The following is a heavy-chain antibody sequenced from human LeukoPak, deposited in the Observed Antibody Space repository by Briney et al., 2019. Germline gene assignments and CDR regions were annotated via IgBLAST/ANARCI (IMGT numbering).Heavy chain of an antibody. CDR2: IWYDGSDK. V-gene: IGHV3-33*01. J-gene: IGHJ4*02. CDR1: GFTFSTYN. Sequence: GGSLRLSCGASGFTFSTYNMHWVGQAPGKGLEWVAVIWYDGSDKYYSDSVRGRFTISRDNSRNTLCLQINSLRAEDTAAYYCATRNFYQSRPYYYYYFDFWGQGTLVTVPS. CDR3: ATRNFYQSRPYYYYYFDF. D-gene: IGHD3-22*01.